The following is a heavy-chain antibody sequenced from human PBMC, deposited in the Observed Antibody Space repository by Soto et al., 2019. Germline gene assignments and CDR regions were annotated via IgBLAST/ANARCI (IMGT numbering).Heavy chain of an antibody. D-gene: IGHD1-26*01. CDR1: AYTSTGYY. Sequence: ASVKVSCKACAYTSTGYYIKWVRQAPGQGLEWMGWINPNSGGTDYAQKFQGRVTMTRDTSISTAYMELSRLRSDDTAVYYCAGGVLSGSYYNWFDPWGQGTPVTVSS. CDR2: INPNSGGT. V-gene: IGHV1-2*02. CDR3: AGGVLSGSYYNWFDP. J-gene: IGHJ5*02.